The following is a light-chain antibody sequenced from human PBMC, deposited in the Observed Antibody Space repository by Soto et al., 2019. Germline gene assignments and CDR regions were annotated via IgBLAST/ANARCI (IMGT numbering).Light chain of an antibody. CDR3: SSYGGSNNFV. CDR1: GSDVGGYNF. Sequence: QSPLPSPPSAPGPPGRSVTISCTGAGSDVGGYNFVSWYQHFPGKAPKLIIYEVTKRPSGVPDRFSGSKSGNTASLTVSGLQTDDEADYYCSSYGGSNNFVFGPGTKVTVL. V-gene: IGLV2-8*01. J-gene: IGLJ1*01. CDR2: EVT.